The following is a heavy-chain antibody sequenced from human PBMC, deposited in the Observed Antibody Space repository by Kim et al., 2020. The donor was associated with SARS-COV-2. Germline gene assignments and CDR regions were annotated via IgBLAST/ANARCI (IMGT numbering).Heavy chain of an antibody. Sequence: ASVKVSCKASGYTFTSYGISWVRQAPGQGLEWMGWISAYNGNTNYAQKLQGRVTMTTDTSTSTAYMELRSLRSDDTAVYYCARDFLSPYYDFWSGYYRGVSLFDPWGQGTLVTVSS. CDR3: ARDFLSPYYDFWSGYYRGVSLFDP. D-gene: IGHD3-3*01. CDR2: ISAYNGNT. J-gene: IGHJ5*02. V-gene: IGHV1-18*04. CDR1: GYTFTSYG.